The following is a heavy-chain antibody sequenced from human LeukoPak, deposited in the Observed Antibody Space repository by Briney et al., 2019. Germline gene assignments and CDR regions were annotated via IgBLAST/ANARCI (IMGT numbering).Heavy chain of an antibody. CDR3: ARDSGWSTQGYFDD. J-gene: IGHJ4*02. CDR2: ISSSSSYI. V-gene: IGHV3-21*01. D-gene: IGHD6-19*01. Sequence: PGGSPRLSCAASGFTFSSYSMNWVRQAPGKGLEWVSSISSSSSYIYYADSVKGRFTISRDNAKNSLYLQMNSLRAEDTAVHYCARDSGWSTQGYFDDWGQGTLVTVSS. CDR1: GFTFSSYS.